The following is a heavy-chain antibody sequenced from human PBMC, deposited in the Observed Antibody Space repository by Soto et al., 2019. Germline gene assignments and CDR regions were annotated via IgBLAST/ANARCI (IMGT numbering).Heavy chain of an antibody. CDR3: ARDQGGDSDY. CDR2: IYYSGST. D-gene: IGHD2-21*02. V-gene: IGHV4-59*11. Sequence: PSETLSLTCAVYGGSFSDHYWSWIRQPPGKGLEWIGYIYYSGSTNYNPSLKSRVTISVDTSKSQFSLKLTSVTAADTAVYYCARDQGGDSDYWGQGSLVTVSS. CDR1: GGSFSDHY. J-gene: IGHJ4*02.